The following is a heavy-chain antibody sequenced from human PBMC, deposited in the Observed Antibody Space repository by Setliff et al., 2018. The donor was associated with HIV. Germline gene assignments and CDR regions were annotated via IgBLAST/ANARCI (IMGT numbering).Heavy chain of an antibody. Sequence: SLRLSCAASGFPFSTYAMNWVRQAPGKGLESVSFISYDGGSKYYADSVKGRFTISRDNSKNTLYLQMNSLRVEDTAIYYCARAWAMQQLVPAYWGQGTLVTVSS. J-gene: IGHJ4*02. V-gene: IGHV3-30*07. CDR1: GFPFSTYA. CDR3: ARAWAMQQLVPAY. D-gene: IGHD6-6*01. CDR2: ISYDGGSK.